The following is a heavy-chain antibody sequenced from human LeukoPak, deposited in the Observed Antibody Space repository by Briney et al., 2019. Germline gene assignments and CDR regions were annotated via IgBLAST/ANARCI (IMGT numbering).Heavy chain of an antibody. CDR1: GYTFTGYY. CDR2: INPNSGGT. Sequence: ASVKVSCKASGYTFTGYYMHWVRQAPGQGLEWMGWINPNSGGTNYAQKFQGRVTMTRDTSISTAYMELSRLRSDDTAVYYRARGGRLADYGSGSYYKGHFDYWGQGTLVTVSS. J-gene: IGHJ4*02. V-gene: IGHV1-2*02. D-gene: IGHD3-10*01. CDR3: ARGGRLADYGSGSYYKGHFDY.